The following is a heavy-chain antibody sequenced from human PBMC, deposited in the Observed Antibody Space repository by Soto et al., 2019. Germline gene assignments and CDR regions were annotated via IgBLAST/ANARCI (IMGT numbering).Heavy chain of an antibody. CDR3: SRGTSIPASGDY. J-gene: IGHJ4*01. CDR1: GYTFTNYG. Sequence: QVQLMQSGAEVKKPGASVKVSCKASGYTFTNYGINWVRQAPGQGLEWLGWVSAYNGERRYAQRVKARVIMTTDTSTTTAYMELRSLRSDDTAVYYCSRGTSIPASGDYWGQGTLVTVSS. CDR2: VSAYNGER. V-gene: IGHV1-18*01. D-gene: IGHD6-6*01.